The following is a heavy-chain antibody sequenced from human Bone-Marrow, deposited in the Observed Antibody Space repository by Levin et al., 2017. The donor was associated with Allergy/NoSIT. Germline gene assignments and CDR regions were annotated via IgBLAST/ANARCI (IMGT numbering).Heavy chain of an antibody. CDR3: ASWAMYHYDRSAFDYFYYAMDV. Sequence: GESLKISCAASGILFSSYDMNWVRQAPGKGLEWVSSISAGGNYIYYADSVKGRFTISRDDAKNSLFLQMNSLRAEDTAVYYCASWAMYHYDRSAFDYFYYAMDVWGQGTTVTVSS. V-gene: IGHV3-21*01. CDR1: GILFSSYD. D-gene: IGHD3-22*01. CDR2: ISAGGNYI. J-gene: IGHJ6*02.